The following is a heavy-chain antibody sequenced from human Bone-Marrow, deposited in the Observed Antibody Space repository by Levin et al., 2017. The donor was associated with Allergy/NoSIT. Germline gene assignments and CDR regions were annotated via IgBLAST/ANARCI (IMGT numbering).Heavy chain of an antibody. CDR3: VKDRVIPVGLFDY. Sequence: PPGGSLRLSCEASGFIFPSYAMSWVRQAPGKGLEWVSAIRGSGDETYYTDSVKGRFTISRDNSKNTMSLQMNSLRAEDTAVYYCVKDRVIPVGLFDYWGLGTPVTVSS. CDR1: GFIFPSYA. CDR2: IRGSGDET. V-gene: IGHV3-23*01. D-gene: IGHD2-2*01. J-gene: IGHJ4*02.